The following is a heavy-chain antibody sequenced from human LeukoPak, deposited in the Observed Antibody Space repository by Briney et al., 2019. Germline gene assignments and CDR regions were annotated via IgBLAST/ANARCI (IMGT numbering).Heavy chain of an antibody. V-gene: IGHV4-59*08. CDR2: IYYSGST. CDR3: AGHELRWYFDY. CDR1: GGSISSHY. D-gene: IGHD4-23*01. Sequence: PSETLSLTCTVSGGSISSHYWSWIRQPPGKGLEWIGYIYYSGSTNYNPSLKSRVTISVDTSKNQFSLKLSSVTAADTAVYYCAGHELRWYFDYWGQGTLVTVSS. J-gene: IGHJ4*02.